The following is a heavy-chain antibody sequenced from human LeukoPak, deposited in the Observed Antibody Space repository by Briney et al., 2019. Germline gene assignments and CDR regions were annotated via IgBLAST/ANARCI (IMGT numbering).Heavy chain of an antibody. V-gene: IGHV3-30-3*01. D-gene: IGHD3-10*01. J-gene: IGHJ4*02. CDR2: ISHDGSNE. CDR1: GFTFSYYA. CDR3: ARPIDNGSGSYYFDY. Sequence: GRSLRLSCAASGFTFSYYAMHWVRQAPGKGLEWVAVISHDGSNEYYADSVKGRFTISRDNSKNTLSLQMNTLRPEGTAVYYCARPIDNGSGSYYFDYWGQGTLVTVSS.